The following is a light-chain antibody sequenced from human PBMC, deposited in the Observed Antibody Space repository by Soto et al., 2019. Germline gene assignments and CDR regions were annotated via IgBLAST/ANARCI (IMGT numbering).Light chain of an antibody. J-gene: IGKJ2*01. V-gene: IGKV3-20*01. CDR2: GAS. CDR3: QQYGGSPRT. Sequence: PGERVTLSCRASQSVSSSYLTWYQQKPGQAPRLLIYGASTRATGIPARFSGSGSGTDFTLTISSLQPEDFAVYYCQQYGGSPRTFGQGTKLEIK. CDR1: QSVSSSY.